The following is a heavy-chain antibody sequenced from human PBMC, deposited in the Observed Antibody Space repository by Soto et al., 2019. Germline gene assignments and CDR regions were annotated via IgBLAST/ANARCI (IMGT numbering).Heavy chain of an antibody. D-gene: IGHD2-15*01. CDR3: ARGSGGHNYYYGMDV. CDR1: GFTFSTYW. CDR2: IGEDGSEK. V-gene: IGHV3-7*03. Sequence: LRLSCTASGFTFSTYWVSWVRQAPGMGLEWVANIGEDGSEKYYVDSVKGRFTISRDNAKNSLYLQMNSLRADDTAVYYCARGSGGHNYYYGMDVWGQGTTVTVSS. J-gene: IGHJ6*02.